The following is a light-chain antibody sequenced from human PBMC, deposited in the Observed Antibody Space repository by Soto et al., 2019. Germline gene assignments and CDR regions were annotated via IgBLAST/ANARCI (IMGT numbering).Light chain of an antibody. V-gene: IGLV2-14*01. CDR1: SSDVGGYKY. J-gene: IGLJ2*01. Sequence: QSALTQPASVSGSPGQSITISCTGTSSDVGGYKYDSGYQHHPDKAPKLIIFELSNRPSGISSRFSGSKSGNTASLTISGLQAEDEADYYCASYTSSSSSVIFGRGTKLTVL. CDR3: ASYTSSSSSVI. CDR2: ELS.